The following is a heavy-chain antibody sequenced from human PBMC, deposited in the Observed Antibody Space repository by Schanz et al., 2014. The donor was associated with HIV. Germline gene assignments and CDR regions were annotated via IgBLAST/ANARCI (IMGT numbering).Heavy chain of an antibody. CDR3: ARVANWDYYGMDV. CDR1: GFTFSTYG. CDR2: IWYDGSNK. D-gene: IGHD3-16*01. Sequence: VQLVESGGGVVQPGRSLRLSCAASGFTFSTYGMHWVRQAPGKGLEWVAVIWYDGSNKYYADSVKGRFTISRDNSKSTLYLQMNSLRAEDTAVYYCARVANWDYYGMDVWGRGTTVTVSS. V-gene: IGHV3-33*01. J-gene: IGHJ6*02.